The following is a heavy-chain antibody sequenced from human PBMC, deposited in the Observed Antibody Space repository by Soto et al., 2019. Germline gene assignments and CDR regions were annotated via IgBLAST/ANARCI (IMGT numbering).Heavy chain of an antibody. J-gene: IGHJ4*02. CDR2: IYYSGST. D-gene: IGHD6-13*01. V-gene: IGHV4-39*01. CDR1: GGSISSSSYY. CDR3: ARLYSRGED. Sequence: QLQLQESGPGLVKPSETLSLTRTVSGGSISSSSYYWGWIRQPPGKGQEWIGSIYYSGSTYYNPSLKSRVTISVDTSKNQFSLKLSSVTAADTAVYYCARLYSRGEDWGQGTLVTVSS.